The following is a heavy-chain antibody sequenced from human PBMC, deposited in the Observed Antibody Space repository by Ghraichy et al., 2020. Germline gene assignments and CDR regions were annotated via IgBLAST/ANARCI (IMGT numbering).Heavy chain of an antibody. V-gene: IGHV3-23*01. CDR3: AKDGKPWDGRFYFDQ. CDR1: GFSFSTYA. CDR2: ISGTGRTT. J-gene: IGHJ4*02. D-gene: IGHD1-26*01. Sequence: ETLSLTCAASGFSFSTYAMGWVRQAPGKGLEWVSDISGTGRTTYYADSVKGRFTISRDNSKNTMYLQMNSLRAEETAIYYCAKDGKPWDGRFYFDQWGQGTLVTFSS.